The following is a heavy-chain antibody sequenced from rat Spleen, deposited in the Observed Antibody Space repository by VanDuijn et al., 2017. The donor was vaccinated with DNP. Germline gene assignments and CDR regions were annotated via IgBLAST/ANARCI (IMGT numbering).Heavy chain of an antibody. J-gene: IGHJ2*01. Sequence: QVQLKESGPGLVQPSQTLSLTCTVSGFSLTSNSVSRVRQPPGKGLEWMGTIWSGGTTDYNPAFKSRLSISRDTSESQVFLKMNSLQTEDTAIYFCTRTGSYKSGYYFDYWGQGVMVTASS. D-gene: IGHD4-3*01. V-gene: IGHV2-1*01. CDR2: IWSGGTT. CDR1: GFSLTSNS. CDR3: TRTGSYKSGYYFDY.